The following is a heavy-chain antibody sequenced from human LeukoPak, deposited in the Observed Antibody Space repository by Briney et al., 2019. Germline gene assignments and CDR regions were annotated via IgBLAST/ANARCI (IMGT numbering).Heavy chain of an antibody. Sequence: PGGSLRLSCAASGFTFSDYYMSWIRQAPGNGLEWVSYISSSGSTIYYADSVKGRFTISRDNAKNSLYLQMNSLRAEDTAVYYCARVGASAYDAFDIWGQGTMVTVSS. CDR2: ISSSGSTI. V-gene: IGHV3-11*01. J-gene: IGHJ3*02. CDR3: ARVGASAYDAFDI. D-gene: IGHD3-16*01. CDR1: GFTFSDYY.